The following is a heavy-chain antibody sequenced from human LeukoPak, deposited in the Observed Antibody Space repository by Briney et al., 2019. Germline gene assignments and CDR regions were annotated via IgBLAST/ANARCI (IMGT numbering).Heavy chain of an antibody. CDR3: AIGVYDTRNNYFDY. J-gene: IGHJ4*02. CDR1: GFTFSSYW. Sequence: GGSLRLSCAASGFTFSSYWMSWVRQAPGKGLEWVANIKQDGSEKYYVDSVKGRFTISRDNAKNSLYLQMNSLRAEDTAVYYCAIGVYDTRNNYFDYWGQGTLVTVSS. D-gene: IGHD3-22*01. CDR2: IKQDGSEK. V-gene: IGHV3-7*03.